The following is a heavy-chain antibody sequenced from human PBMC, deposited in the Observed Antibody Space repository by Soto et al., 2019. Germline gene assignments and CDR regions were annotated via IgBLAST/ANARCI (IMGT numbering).Heavy chain of an antibody. J-gene: IGHJ6*02. CDR2: IYYSGST. CDR1: GGSISSYY. Sequence: PSETLSLTCTVSGGSISSYYWSWIRQPPGKGLEWIGYIYYSGSTNYNPSLKSRVTISVDTSKNQFSLKLSSVTAADTAVCYCARLNGYCISSSCHGHYAMDVWGQGTTVTVSS. D-gene: IGHD2-2*01. CDR3: ARLNGYCISSSCHGHYAMDV. V-gene: IGHV4-59*08.